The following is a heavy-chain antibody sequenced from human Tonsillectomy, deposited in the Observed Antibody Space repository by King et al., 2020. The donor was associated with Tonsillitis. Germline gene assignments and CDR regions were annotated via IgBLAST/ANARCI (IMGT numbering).Heavy chain of an antibody. CDR2: IKSKTDGGTT. Sequence: QLVQSGGGLVKPGGSLRLSCAASGFTFSNAWMSWVRQALGKGLEWVGRIKSKTDGGTTDYAAPVKGRFTISRDDSKNTLYLQMNSLKTEDTAVYYCTTASPMGGSYHWGQGTLVTVSS. V-gene: IGHV3-15*01. CDR1: GFTFSNAW. CDR3: TTASPMGGSYH. D-gene: IGHD1-26*01. J-gene: IGHJ5*02.